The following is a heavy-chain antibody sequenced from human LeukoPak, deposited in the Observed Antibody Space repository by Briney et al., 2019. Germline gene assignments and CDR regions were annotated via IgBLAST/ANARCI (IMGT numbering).Heavy chain of an antibody. Sequence: ASVKVSCRTSGYTFTGYYMHWVRQAPGQGLEWMGWIHPNSGGTNYAQKFQGRVTMTRDTSISTAYMELSRLRSDDTALYYCARALDLGRYFQHWGQGTLVTVSS. D-gene: IGHD1-1*01. CDR1: GYTFTGYY. CDR3: ARALDLGRYFQH. CDR2: IHPNSGGT. J-gene: IGHJ1*01. V-gene: IGHV1-2*02.